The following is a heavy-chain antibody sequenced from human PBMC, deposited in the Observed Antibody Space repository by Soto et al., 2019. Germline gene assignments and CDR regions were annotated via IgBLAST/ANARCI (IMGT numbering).Heavy chain of an antibody. CDR1: GGTFSSYA. CDR3: ARDSRYYDFWSGYSPTSYYYYGMDV. J-gene: IGHJ6*02. CDR2: IIPIFGTA. V-gene: IGHV1-69*13. D-gene: IGHD3-3*01. Sequence: SVKVSCKASGGTFSSYAISWVRQAPGQGLEWMGGIIPIFGTANYAQKFQGRVTITADESTSTAYMELSSLRSEDAAVYYCARDSRYYDFWSGYSPTSYYYYGMDVWGQGTTVTVSS.